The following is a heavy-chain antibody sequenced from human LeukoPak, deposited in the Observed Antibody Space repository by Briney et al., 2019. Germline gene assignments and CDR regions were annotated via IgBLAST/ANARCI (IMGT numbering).Heavy chain of an antibody. J-gene: IGHJ4*02. CDR1: GLTFSTYW. Sequence: PGGSLRLSCAASGLTFSTYWMSWVRQAPGKGLEWVANIKQDGSEKYYVDSVKDRFTISRDNAKNSLYLQMNSLRVEDTAVYYCARNVYRTFDSWDQGTLVTVSS. CDR3: ARNVYRTFDS. V-gene: IGHV3-7*01. D-gene: IGHD1-14*01. CDR2: IKQDGSEK.